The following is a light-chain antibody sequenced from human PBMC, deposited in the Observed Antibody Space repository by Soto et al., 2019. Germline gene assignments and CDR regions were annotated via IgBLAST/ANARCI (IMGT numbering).Light chain of an antibody. V-gene: IGKV3-11*01. CDR1: QSVSSY. CDR3: QQYNSFSGT. CDR2: DAS. J-gene: IGKJ1*01. Sequence: EIVFTQSPATLSLSPGERATLSCRASQSVSSYLAWYQQKPGQAPRLLIYDASNRATGIPARFSGSGSGTDFTLTISSLEPDDFATYYCQQYNSFSGTFGQGTKVDIK.